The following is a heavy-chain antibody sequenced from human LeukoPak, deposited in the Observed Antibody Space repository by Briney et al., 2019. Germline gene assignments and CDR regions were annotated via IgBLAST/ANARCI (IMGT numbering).Heavy chain of an antibody. V-gene: IGHV1-2*02. CDR2: INPNSGGT. Sequence: ASVKVSCKASGSTLTVYYMHWVRQAPGQGLEWMGWINPNSGGTNYAQKFQGRVTMTRDTSISTAYMEVSSLRSDDTAVYYCARERSGANSYGYWEYWGQGTLVTVSS. CDR3: ARERSGANSYGYWEY. J-gene: IGHJ4*02. CDR1: GSTLTVYY. D-gene: IGHD5-18*01.